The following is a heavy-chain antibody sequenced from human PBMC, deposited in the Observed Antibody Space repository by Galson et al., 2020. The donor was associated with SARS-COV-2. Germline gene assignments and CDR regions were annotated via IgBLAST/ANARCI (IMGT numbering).Heavy chain of an antibody. CDR2: IIPIFGTA. D-gene: IGHD3-10*01. J-gene: IGHJ4*02. CDR1: GGTFSSYA. Sequence: SVKVSCKASGGTFSSYAISWVRQPPGQGLEWMGGIIPIFGTANYAQKFQGRVTITADESTSTAYMELSSMRSEDTAVYYCARDPGDYYGSGSYYINWGQGTLVTVSS. V-gene: IGHV1-69*13. CDR3: ARDPGDYYGSGSYYIN.